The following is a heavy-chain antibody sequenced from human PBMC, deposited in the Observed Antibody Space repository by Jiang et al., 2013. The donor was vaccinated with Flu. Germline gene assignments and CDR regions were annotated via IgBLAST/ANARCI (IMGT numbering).Heavy chain of an antibody. CDR3: ARDMTTVTTGYYYGMDV. D-gene: IGHD4-17*01. CDR1: GYTFTSYG. Sequence: EVKKPGASVKVSCKASGYTFTSYGISWVRQAPGQGLEWMGWISAYNGNTNYAQKLQGRVTMTTDTSTSTAYMELRSLRSDDTAVYYCARDMTTVTTGYYYGMDVWGQGTTVTVSS. CDR2: ISAYNGNT. J-gene: IGHJ6*02. V-gene: IGHV1-18*04.